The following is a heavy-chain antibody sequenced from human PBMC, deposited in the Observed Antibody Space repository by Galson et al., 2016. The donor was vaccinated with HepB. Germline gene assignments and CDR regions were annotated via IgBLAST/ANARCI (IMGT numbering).Heavy chain of an antibody. V-gene: IGHV3-48*01. CDR2: ITASGTT. D-gene: IGHD5-18*01. J-gene: IGHJ5*02. CDR1: EYTFRSYS. CDR3: ARDEGKSNGFPFDL. Sequence: SLRLSCAASEYTFRSYSMSWVRQAPGKGLEWISYITASGTTYYADSVEGRFTISRDNAKDSLYLQMNSLRVEDTAVFFCARDEGKSNGFPFDLWGRGTLVTVSS.